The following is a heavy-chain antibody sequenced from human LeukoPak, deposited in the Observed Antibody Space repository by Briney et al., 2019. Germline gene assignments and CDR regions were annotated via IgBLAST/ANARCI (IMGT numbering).Heavy chain of an antibody. CDR3: ARASSTSAFSGMDV. CDR1: GFTVSSNY. D-gene: IGHD2-2*01. Sequence: GGSLRLSCAASGFTVSSNYMSWVRQASGKGLEWVSVIYSGGSTYYADSVKGRFTISRDNSKNTLYLQMNSLRAEDTAVYYCARASSTSAFSGMDVWGKGTTVTVSS. J-gene: IGHJ6*04. V-gene: IGHV3-53*01. CDR2: IYSGGST.